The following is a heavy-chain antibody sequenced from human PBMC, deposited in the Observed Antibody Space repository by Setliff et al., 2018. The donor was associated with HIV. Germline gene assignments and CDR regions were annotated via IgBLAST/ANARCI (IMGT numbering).Heavy chain of an antibody. V-gene: IGHV1-2*06. J-gene: IGHJ4*02. CDR2: TNPNSGGT. CDR1: GYPFSGYY. D-gene: IGHD3-10*01. CDR3: ARVWLYYYGSGPEAPFDY. Sequence: GASVKVSCKASGYPFSGYYMHWVRQAPGQGLEWMGRTNPNSGGTNYAQKFQGRVTMTRDTSISTAYMELSRLRSDDTAVYYCARVWLYYYGSGPEAPFDYWGQGTLVTVS.